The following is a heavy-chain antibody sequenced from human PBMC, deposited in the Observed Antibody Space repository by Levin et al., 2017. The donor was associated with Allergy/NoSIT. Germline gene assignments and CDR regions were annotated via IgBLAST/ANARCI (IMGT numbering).Heavy chain of an antibody. CDR3: ARAPLRYFDWRTPGVDYYFDY. Sequence: MSSETLSLTCAVYGGSFSGYYWSWIRQPPGKGLEWIGEINHSGSTNYNPSLKSRVTISVDTSKNQFSLKLSSVTAADTAVYYCARAPLRYFDWRTPGVDYYFDYWGQGTLVTVSS. CDR1: GGSFSGYY. V-gene: IGHV4-34*01. CDR2: INHSGST. D-gene: IGHD3-9*01. J-gene: IGHJ4*02.